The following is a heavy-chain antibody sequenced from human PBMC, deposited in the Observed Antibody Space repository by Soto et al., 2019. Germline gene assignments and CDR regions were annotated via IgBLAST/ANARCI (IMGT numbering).Heavy chain of an antibody. CDR3: ARRAETMGWNGFGADKYYFNF. V-gene: IGHV1-8*01. CDR2: MNPSTGNS. D-gene: IGHD1-1*01. J-gene: IGHJ4*02. CDR1: GYTFTSYD. Sequence: ASVKVSCKASGYTFTSYDIYWVRQATGQGLEWMGWMNPSTGNSGYAQKFQGRVTMTSDTSISTAHMELSSLRSEDTAVYYCARRAETMGWNGFGADKYYFNFWGQGTLVAVSS.